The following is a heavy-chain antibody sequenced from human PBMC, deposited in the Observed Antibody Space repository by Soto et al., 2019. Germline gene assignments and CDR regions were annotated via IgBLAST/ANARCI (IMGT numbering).Heavy chain of an antibody. CDR3: ARSLKAARSDYDIDY. D-gene: IGHD6-6*01. CDR1: GFTFSSYG. CDR2: IWYDGSNK. J-gene: IGHJ4*02. V-gene: IGHV3-33*01. Sequence: QVQLVESGGGVVQPGRSLRLSCAASGFTFSSYGMHWVRQAPGKGLEWVAVIWYDGSNKYYADSVKGRFTISRDNSKNTLYLQMNSLRAEDTAVYYCARSLKAARSDYDIDYWGQGTLVTVSS.